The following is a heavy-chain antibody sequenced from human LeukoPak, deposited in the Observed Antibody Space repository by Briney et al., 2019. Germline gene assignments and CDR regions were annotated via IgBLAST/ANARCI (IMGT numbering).Heavy chain of an antibody. D-gene: IGHD3-3*01. CDR3: AKELNDFWSPTDY. Sequence: GGSLRLSCAASGFTFSSYWMSWVRQAPGKGLEWVANIKQDGSEKYYVDSVKGRFTVSRDNAKNSLYLQMSSLRAEDTAVYYCAKELNDFWSPTDYWGQGTLVTVSS. J-gene: IGHJ4*02. V-gene: IGHV3-7*03. CDR2: IKQDGSEK. CDR1: GFTFSSYW.